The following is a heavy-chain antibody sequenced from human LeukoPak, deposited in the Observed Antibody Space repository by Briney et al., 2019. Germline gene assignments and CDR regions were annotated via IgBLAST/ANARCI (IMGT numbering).Heavy chain of an antibody. Sequence: PGGSLRLSCAASGFTFTIAWMNWVRQAPGKGLEWVGRIKSKTDGETTDYAAPVKGRFTISRDDSKNTLYLQMNSLKTEDTAVYYCTTVYSDSGGFYFNYCDYWGQGTLVTVAS. CDR1: GFTFTIAW. CDR2: IKSKTDGETT. J-gene: IGHJ4*02. CDR3: TTVYSDSGGFYFNYCDY. V-gene: IGHV3-15*01. D-gene: IGHD3-22*01.